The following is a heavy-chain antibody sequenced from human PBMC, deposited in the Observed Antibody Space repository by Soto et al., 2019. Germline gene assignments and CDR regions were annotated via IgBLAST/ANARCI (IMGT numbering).Heavy chain of an antibody. V-gene: IGHV1-69*13. J-gene: IGHJ6*02. CDR1: GGTFISHA. D-gene: IGHD3-16*01. Sequence: GASVRVSCKASGGTFISHAINWVRQAPGQGLEWMGGIIPFFKAINYAQRFQGRVTITADDSTSTAYMDLSRLRSEDTAVYYCARDVPLNYYDGTHSPYAMDVSGQGTRVTVSS. CDR2: IIPFFKAI. CDR3: ARDVPLNYYDGTHSPYAMDV.